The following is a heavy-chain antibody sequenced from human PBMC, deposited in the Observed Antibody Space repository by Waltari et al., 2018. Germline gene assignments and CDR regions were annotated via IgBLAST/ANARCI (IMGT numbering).Heavy chain of an antibody. J-gene: IGHJ4*02. CDR3: ARDVGSTGTPDDY. CDR2: INPSGGAT. CDR1: GYTFTTYY. D-gene: IGHD1-1*01. V-gene: IGHV1-46*01. Sequence: QVQLVQSGAEVKKPGASVQVSCKASGYTFTTYYIHWVRQAPGQGLEWMGIINPSGGATTYAQKFQGRVTMSRDTSTSTVYMELRSLRSEDTALYYCARDVGSTGTPDDYWGQGTLVTVSS.